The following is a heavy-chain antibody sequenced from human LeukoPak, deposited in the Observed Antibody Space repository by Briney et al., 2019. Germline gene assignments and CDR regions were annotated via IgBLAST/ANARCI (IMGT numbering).Heavy chain of an antibody. J-gene: IGHJ4*02. CDR2: IIPDGGRT. V-gene: IGHV1-46*01. CDR3: ARTDYGSGSYDFDY. CDR1: GYTFTRYY. Sequence: ASVKVSCKASGYTFTRYYMHWVRQAPGQGLEWMGIIIPDGGRTNYAQNFQGRVTMTSNTSTSTVYMELRSLRSDDTAVYYCARTDYGSGSYDFDYWGQGTLVTVSS. D-gene: IGHD3-10*01.